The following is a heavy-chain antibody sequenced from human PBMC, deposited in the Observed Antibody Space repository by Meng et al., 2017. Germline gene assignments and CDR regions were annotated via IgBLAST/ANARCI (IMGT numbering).Heavy chain of an antibody. V-gene: IGHV3-21*01. J-gene: IGHJ6*02. D-gene: IGHD3-22*01. CDR3: ARDKYYYDSSGPNYYYYGMDV. Sequence: GESLKISCAASGFTFSSYGMHWVRQAPGKGLEWVSSISSSSSYIYYADSVKGRFTISRDNAKNSLYLQMNSLRAEDTAVYYCARDKYYYDSSGPNYYYYGMDVWGQGTTVTVSS. CDR1: GFTFSSYG. CDR2: ISSSSSYI.